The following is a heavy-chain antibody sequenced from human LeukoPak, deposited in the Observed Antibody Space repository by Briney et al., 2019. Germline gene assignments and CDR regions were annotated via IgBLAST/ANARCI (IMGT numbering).Heavy chain of an antibody. J-gene: IGHJ4*02. CDR2: IVGSSSNI. D-gene: IGHD1-1*01. V-gene: IGHV3-48*04. CDR3: ATDSPETAAFDY. Sequence: GESLRLSCTASGFSFSTYSMNWVRQAPGKGLEWVSYIVGSSSNIYYADSVKGRFTNSRDNAKNSLYLQMDSLRAEDTAVYYCATDSPETAAFDYWGQGTLVTVSS. CDR1: GFSFSTYS.